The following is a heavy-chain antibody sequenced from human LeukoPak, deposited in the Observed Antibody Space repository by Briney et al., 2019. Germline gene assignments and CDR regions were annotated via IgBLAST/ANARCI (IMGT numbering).Heavy chain of an antibody. CDR2: ISYDGSNK. CDR1: GFTFSSYG. Sequence: GGSLRLSCAASGFTFSSYGMHWVRQAPGKGLEWVAVISYDGSNKYYADSVKGRFTISRDNSKNTLYLQMNSLRAEDTAVYYCAKAPGIAAAGRMDVWGQGTTVTVSS. J-gene: IGHJ6*02. V-gene: IGHV3-30*18. CDR3: AKAPGIAAAGRMDV. D-gene: IGHD6-13*01.